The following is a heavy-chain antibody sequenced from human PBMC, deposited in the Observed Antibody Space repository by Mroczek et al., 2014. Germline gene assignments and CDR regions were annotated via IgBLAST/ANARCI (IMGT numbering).Heavy chain of an antibody. J-gene: IGHJ3*02. CDR2: ISGSGGST. V-gene: IGHV3-23*04. D-gene: IGHD3-22*01. CDR1: GFTFSSYA. Sequence: VQLVESGGGLVQPGGSLRLSCAASGFTFSSYAMSWVRQAPGKGLEWVSAISGSGGSTYYADSVKGRFTISRDNAKNSLYLQMNSLRAEDTAVYYCARDRYASAPMIVAGGQWDGDAFDIWGPRDKWSPSLQ. CDR3: ARDRYASAPMIVAGGQWDGDAFDI.